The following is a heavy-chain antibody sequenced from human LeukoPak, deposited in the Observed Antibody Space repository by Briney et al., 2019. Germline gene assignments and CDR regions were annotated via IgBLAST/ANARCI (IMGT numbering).Heavy chain of an antibody. D-gene: IGHD1-14*01. V-gene: IGHV1-3*01. J-gene: IGHJ4*02. Sequence: GASVKVSCKASGYTFTSYAMHWVRQATGQRLEWMGWINAGNGNTKYSQKFQGRVTITRDTSASTAYMELSSLRSEDTAMYYCAAGGSWEPTFDYWGQGTLVTVSS. CDR3: AAGGSWEPTFDY. CDR2: INAGNGNT. CDR1: GYTFTSYA.